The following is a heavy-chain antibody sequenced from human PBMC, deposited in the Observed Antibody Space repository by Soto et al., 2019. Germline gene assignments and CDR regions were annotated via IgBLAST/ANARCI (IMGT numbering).Heavy chain of an antibody. CDR2: ISNSFSDGNT. CDR3: AKVFSPEGGNYFDH. J-gene: IGHJ4*02. V-gene: IGHV3-23*01. CDR1: GFTFSNFA. Sequence: WGSLRLSCAASGFTFSNFAMNWVPRSPGEVLEWVSAISNSFSDGNTHYADSVKGRFTISRDNDKNTVFLEIDSLRAEDTAVYYCAKVFSPEGGNYFDHWGPGTLVTVSS.